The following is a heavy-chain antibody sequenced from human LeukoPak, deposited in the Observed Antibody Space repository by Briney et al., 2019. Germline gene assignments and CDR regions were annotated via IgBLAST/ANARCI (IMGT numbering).Heavy chain of an antibody. V-gene: IGHV3-11*01. Sequence: GGSLRLSCTASGFTFGDYALSWIRQAPGKGLEWVSYISSSGSTIYYADSVKGRFTISRDNAKNSLYLQMNSLRAEDTAVYYCARNLDAFDIWGQGTMVTVSS. CDR1: GFTFGDYA. CDR2: ISSSGSTI. J-gene: IGHJ3*02. CDR3: ARNLDAFDI.